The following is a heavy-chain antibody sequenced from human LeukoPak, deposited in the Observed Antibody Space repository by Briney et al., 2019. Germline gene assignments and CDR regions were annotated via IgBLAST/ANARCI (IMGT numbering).Heavy chain of an antibody. CDR2: ISGSGGST. D-gene: IGHD3-10*01. Sequence: GGSLRLSCAASGFTFSIYAMSWVRQAPGKGLEWVSAISGSGGSTYYADSVKGRFTIYRDNSKNTLYLEMNSLRAEDTAVYYCAKRITMVRGVTCYFDYWGQGTLVTVSS. V-gene: IGHV3-23*01. CDR1: GFTFSIYA. J-gene: IGHJ4*02. CDR3: AKRITMVRGVTCYFDY.